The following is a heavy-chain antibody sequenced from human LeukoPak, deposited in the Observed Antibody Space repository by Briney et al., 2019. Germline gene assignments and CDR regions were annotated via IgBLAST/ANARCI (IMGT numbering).Heavy chain of an antibody. CDR1: GFTFSVYA. D-gene: IGHD2-21*02. CDR2: IISNGGST. CDR3: VKDGLAFCGGDCYSYFDY. Sequence: PGGSLRLSCSASGFTFSVYAIHWVRQAPGKGLEYVSNIISNGGSTCYADSVKGRFTISRDNSKNTVPLQMSSLRAEDTALYYCVKDGLAFCGGDCYSYFDYWGQGTLVTVSS. V-gene: IGHV3-64D*06. J-gene: IGHJ4*02.